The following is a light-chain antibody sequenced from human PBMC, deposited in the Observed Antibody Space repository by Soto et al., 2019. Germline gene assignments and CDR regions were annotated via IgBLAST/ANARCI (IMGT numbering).Light chain of an antibody. CDR3: LSFDSSLSVV. V-gene: IGLV1-40*01. J-gene: IGLJ2*01. CDR1: SSNIGAGYD. CDR2: GNT. Sequence: QSVLTQPPSVSGAPGQSDTISCTGSSSNIGAGYDVHWYQQLPGRAPKLLIYGNTNRPSGVPDRFSGSKSGTSASLAITGLHAEYEADYYCLSFDSSLSVVFGGGTKVTVL.